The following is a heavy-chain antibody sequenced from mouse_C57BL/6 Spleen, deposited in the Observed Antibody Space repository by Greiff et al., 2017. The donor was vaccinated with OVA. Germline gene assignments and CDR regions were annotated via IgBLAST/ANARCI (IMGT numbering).Heavy chain of an antibody. D-gene: IGHD1-1*01. Sequence: EVKLMESGPELVKPGASVKMSCKASGYTFTDYNMHWVKQSHGKSLEWIGYINPNNGGTSYNQKFKGKATLTVNKSSSTAYMELRSLTSEDSAVYYCASYYGTPFAYWGQGTLVTVSA. CDR2: INPNNGGT. J-gene: IGHJ3*01. CDR3: ASYYGTPFAY. V-gene: IGHV1-22*01. CDR1: GYTFTDYN.